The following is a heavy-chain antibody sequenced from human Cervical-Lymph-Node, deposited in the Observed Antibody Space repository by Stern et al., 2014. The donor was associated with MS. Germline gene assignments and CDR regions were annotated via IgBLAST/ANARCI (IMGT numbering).Heavy chain of an antibody. Sequence: QLQLQESGPGLVKPSQTLSLTCSVSGGSITSGYFWSWIRQHPGKGLEVIAYIHYSGITQYNPSLDSRVTISVDTSKNQFSLKLRSVTAADTSVYYCARDPPTGTTPWGQGTLVTVSS. CDR2: IHYSGIT. D-gene: IGHD1-1*01. V-gene: IGHV4-31*03. CDR1: GGSITSGYF. J-gene: IGHJ5*02. CDR3: ARDPPTGTTP.